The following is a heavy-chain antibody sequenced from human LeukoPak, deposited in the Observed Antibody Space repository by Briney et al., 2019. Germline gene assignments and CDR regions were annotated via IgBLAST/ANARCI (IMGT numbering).Heavy chain of an antibody. CDR3: ARGRYYDSRDSFGY. J-gene: IGHJ4*02. CDR1: GGSISRYY. CDR2: IDDSGNT. D-gene: IGHD3-22*01. Sequence: SETLSLTCTVSGGSISRYYWSWIRRPPGKGLEWIGYIDDSGNTNYNPSLKSRVTISEDTSKNQFSLKLSSVTAADTAVYFCARGRYYDSRDSFGYWGQGILVTVSS. V-gene: IGHV4-59*01.